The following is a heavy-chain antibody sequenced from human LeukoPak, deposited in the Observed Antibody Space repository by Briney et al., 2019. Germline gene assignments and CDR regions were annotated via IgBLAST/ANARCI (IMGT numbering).Heavy chain of an antibody. J-gene: IGHJ6*02. CDR2: IYYTGST. CDR3: ARHSGVSSRNYHGMDV. D-gene: IGHD2-15*01. Sequence: SETLSLTCTVSGGSISNNLYSWGWIRQPPGKGLEYIGSIYYTGSTYYNASLKSRVTISVDTSKNQFSLKMSSVSAADTALYYCARHSGVSSRNYHGMDVWGQGTTVIVS. V-gene: IGHV4-39*01. CDR1: GGSISNNLYS.